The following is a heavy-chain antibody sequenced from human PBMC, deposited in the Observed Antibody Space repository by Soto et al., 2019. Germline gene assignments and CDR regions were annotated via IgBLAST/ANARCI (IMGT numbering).Heavy chain of an antibody. V-gene: IGHV1-69*13. D-gene: IGHD2-2*01. J-gene: IGHJ5*02. CDR1: GGTFSSYA. CDR2: IIPIFGTA. CDR3: ARAEEYQLLFGWFDP. Sequence: SVKVSCKASGGTFSSYAISWVRQAPGQGLEWMGGIIPIFGTANYAQKFQGRVTTTADESTSTAYMELSSLRSEDTAVYYCARAEEYQLLFGWFDPWGQGTLVTVSS.